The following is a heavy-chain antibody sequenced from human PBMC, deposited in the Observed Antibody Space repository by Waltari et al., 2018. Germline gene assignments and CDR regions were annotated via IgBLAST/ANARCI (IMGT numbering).Heavy chain of an antibody. CDR3: ARLDNYDSGSYGFDW. V-gene: IGHV4-39*01. CDR2: IFDSGST. D-gene: IGHD3-10*01. Sequence: GWIRRRPGKGLEWIGSIFDSGSTYYHPSLKSRGTMSVDTSKNQFSLRLTSVTAADTAVYYCARLDNYDSGSYGFDWWGQGTLVTVSS. J-gene: IGHJ4*02.